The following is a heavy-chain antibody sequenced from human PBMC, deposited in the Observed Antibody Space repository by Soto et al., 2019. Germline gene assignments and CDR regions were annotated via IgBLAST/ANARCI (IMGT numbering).Heavy chain of an antibody. J-gene: IGHJ5*02. CDR3: ARGQDKERSTRGRYDP. V-gene: IGHV3-30-3*01. CDR2: ISYDGSNE. CDR1: GFTLSSYT. D-gene: IGHD3-9*01. Sequence: GGSLRLSCAASGFTLSSYTIHWVRQAPGKGLEWVALISYDGSNEFYADSVKGRFTLSRDTSKKTIYLQMNSLRSEDTAVYYCARGQDKERSTRGRYDPWGQGTLVTVSS.